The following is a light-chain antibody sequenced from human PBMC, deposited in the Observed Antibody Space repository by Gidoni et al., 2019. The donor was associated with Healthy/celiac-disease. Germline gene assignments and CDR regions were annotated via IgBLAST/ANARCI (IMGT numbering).Light chain of an antibody. J-gene: IGLJ2*01. CDR1: NIGSKS. V-gene: IGLV3-21*02. CDR2: DDS. Sequence: SALSLPPSALVAPGQTARITCWGNNIGSKSVHWYQQKPGQAPVLVVYDDSDRPSGIPERFSGSNSGNTATLTISRVEAGDEADYYCQVWDSSSVVFGGGTKLTVL. CDR3: QVWDSSSVV.